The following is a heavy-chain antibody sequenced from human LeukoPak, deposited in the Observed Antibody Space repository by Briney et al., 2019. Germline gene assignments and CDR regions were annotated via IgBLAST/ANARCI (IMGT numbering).Heavy chain of an antibody. J-gene: IGHJ4*02. D-gene: IGHD4-17*01. V-gene: IGHV3-30-3*01. CDR1: GFTFSSYA. Sequence: PGGSLRLSCAASGFTFSSYAVHWVGQTPGKGLEWVAVISYDGSNKYYADSVKGRFTISRDNSKNTLYLQMNSLRAEDTALYYCARETGSAVGSTDFDYWGQGTLVTVSS. CDR3: ARETGSAVGSTDFDY. CDR2: ISYDGSNK.